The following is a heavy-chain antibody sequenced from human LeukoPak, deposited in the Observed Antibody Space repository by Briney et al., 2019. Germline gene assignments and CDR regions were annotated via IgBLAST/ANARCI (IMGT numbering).Heavy chain of an antibody. CDR2: IRYDGSSK. D-gene: IGHD4-17*01. J-gene: IGHJ4*02. CDR1: GFTFSSYG. CDR3: AKDTNYGDYVSY. V-gene: IGHV3-30*02. Sequence: PGGSLRLSCAASGFTFSSYGMHWVRQAPGKGLEWVAFIRYDGSSKYYADSVKGRFTISRDNSKNTLYLQMNSLRAEDTAVYYCAKDTNYGDYVSYWGQGTLVTVSS.